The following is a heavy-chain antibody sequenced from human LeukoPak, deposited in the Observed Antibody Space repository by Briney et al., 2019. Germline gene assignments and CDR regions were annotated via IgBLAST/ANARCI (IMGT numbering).Heavy chain of an antibody. D-gene: IGHD5-12*01. V-gene: IGHV1-69*13. CDR1: GGTFSSYA. CDR3: ASLVAIYY. J-gene: IGHJ4*02. CDR2: IIPIFGTA. Sequence: SVKVSRKASGGTFSSYAISWVRQAPGQGLEWMGGIIPIFGTANYAQKFQGRVTITADESTSTAYMELSSLRPEDTAVYYCASLVAIYYWGQGTLVTVSS.